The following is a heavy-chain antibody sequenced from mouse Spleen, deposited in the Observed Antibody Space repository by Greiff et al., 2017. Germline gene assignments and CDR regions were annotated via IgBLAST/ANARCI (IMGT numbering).Heavy chain of an antibody. CDR1: GYTFTSYW. CDR3: ARVVALDWYFDV. Sequence: QVQLQQPGAELVRPGSSVKLSCKASGYTFTSYWMHWVKQRPIQGLEWIGNIDPSDSETHYNQKFKDKATLTVDKSSSTAYMQLSSLTSEDSAVYYCARVVALDWYFDVWGTGTTVTVSS. V-gene: IGHV1-52*01. J-gene: IGHJ1*03. D-gene: IGHD1-1*01. CDR2: IDPSDSET.